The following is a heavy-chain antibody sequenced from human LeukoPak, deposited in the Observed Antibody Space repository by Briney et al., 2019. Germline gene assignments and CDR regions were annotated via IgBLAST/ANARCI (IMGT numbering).Heavy chain of an antibody. CDR2: ISGSGDNT. CDR1: GFTFSSYA. D-gene: IGHD6-6*01. Sequence: PGGSLRLSCAASGFTFSSYAISWVRQAPGKGLEWVSAISGSGDNTYYADSVRGRFTISRDNSKNTLYLQMNSLRAEDTAVYYCAKHSPYNSSSYYLDFWGQGTLVTVSS. J-gene: IGHJ4*02. V-gene: IGHV3-23*01. CDR3: AKHSPYNSSSYYLDF.